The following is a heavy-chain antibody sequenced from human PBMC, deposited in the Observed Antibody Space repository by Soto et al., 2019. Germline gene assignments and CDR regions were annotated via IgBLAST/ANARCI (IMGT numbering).Heavy chain of an antibody. CDR2: IIPIFGTA. Sequence: SVKVSRKASGGTFSSYAISWVRQAPGQGLEWMGGIIPIFGTANYAQKFQGRVTITADESTSTAYMELSSLRSEDTAVYYCARVDDSSGYRYAKFDYWGQGTLVTVSS. CDR3: ARVDDSSGYRYAKFDY. V-gene: IGHV1-69*13. J-gene: IGHJ4*02. CDR1: GGTFSSYA. D-gene: IGHD3-22*01.